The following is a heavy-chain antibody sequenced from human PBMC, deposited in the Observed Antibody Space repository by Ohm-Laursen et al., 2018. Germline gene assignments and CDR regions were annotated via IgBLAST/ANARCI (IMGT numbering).Heavy chain of an antibody. Sequence: SLRLSCAASGFTFSSYWMHWVRQTPGKGLVWVSRINSDGSSTNYADSVRGRFTISRDNAKNTLYLQMNSLRAEDTAVYYCARPPDLGAWVSWFDPWGQGTLVTVSS. CDR1: GFTFSSYW. D-gene: IGHD1-14*01. CDR2: INSDGSST. CDR3: ARPPDLGAWVSWFDP. V-gene: IGHV3-74*01. J-gene: IGHJ5*02.